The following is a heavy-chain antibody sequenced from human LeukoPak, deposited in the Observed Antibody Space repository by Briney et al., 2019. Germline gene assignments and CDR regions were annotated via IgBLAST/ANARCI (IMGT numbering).Heavy chain of an antibody. CDR1: GYSFTNYW. Sequence: GESLKISCKGSGYSFTNYWIGWVRQMPGKGLEWMGIIYPGDSDTRYSPSFQGQVTISADKSISTAYLQWSSLKASDTAMYYCARLQDSGSYGYYFDYWGQGTLVTVSS. D-gene: IGHD1-26*01. V-gene: IGHV5-51*01. CDR3: ARLQDSGSYGYYFDY. J-gene: IGHJ4*02. CDR2: IYPGDSDT.